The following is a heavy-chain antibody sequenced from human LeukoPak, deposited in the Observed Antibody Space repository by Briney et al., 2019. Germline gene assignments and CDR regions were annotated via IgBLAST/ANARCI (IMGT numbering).Heavy chain of an antibody. CDR3: ARDTGMGYYDSSGYYSDAFDI. CDR1: GGSISSGAHY. CDR2: IYYIGTT. D-gene: IGHD3-22*01. V-gene: IGHV4-31*03. J-gene: IGHJ3*02. Sequence: SETLSLTCTVSGGSISSGAHYWSWIRQHPGKGLEWIGYIYYIGTTYYNPSLKSRVSISEDTSKNQFSLKLSSVTAADTAVYYCARDTGMGYYDSSGYYSDAFDIWGQGTMVTVSS.